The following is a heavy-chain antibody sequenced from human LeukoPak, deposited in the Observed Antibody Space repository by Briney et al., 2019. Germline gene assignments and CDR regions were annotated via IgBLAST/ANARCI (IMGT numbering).Heavy chain of an antibody. V-gene: IGHV3-48*03. CDR2: ISNSGSTI. CDR3: AREWLFLHHFDL. CDR1: GFHFSTYE. Sequence: GGSLRLSCAASGFHFSTYEMNWVRQAPGKGLEWISYISNSGSTIYYADSVKGRFTISRDNAKNSLYLQMNSLRVDDSAVYYCAREWLFLHHFDLWGLGTLVTVSS. J-gene: IGHJ4*02. D-gene: IGHD2-21*01.